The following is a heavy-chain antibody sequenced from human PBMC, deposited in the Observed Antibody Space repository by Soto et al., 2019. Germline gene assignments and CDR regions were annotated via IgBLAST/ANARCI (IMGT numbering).Heavy chain of an antibody. CDR3: ASSGGYDSEYYYYGMDV. CDR1: GGTFSSYT. V-gene: IGHV1-69*02. J-gene: IGHJ6*02. CDR2: IIPILGIA. D-gene: IGHD5-12*01. Sequence: QVQLVQSGAEVKKPGSSVKVSCKASGGTFSSYTISWVRQAPGQGLEWMGRIIPILGIANYAQKFQGRVTITADKSTSTAYMELSSLRSEDTAVYYCASSGGYDSEYYYYGMDVWGQGTTVTVSS.